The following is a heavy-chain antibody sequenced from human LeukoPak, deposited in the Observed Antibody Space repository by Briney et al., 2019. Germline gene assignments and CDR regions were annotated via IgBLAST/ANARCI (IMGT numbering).Heavy chain of an antibody. J-gene: IGHJ4*02. V-gene: IGHV4-59*01. CDR3: ARDQLAGARSGYDWEVTI. D-gene: IGHD5-12*01. CDR1: GGSISSYY. Sequence: SETLSLTCTVSGGSISSYYWCCIWQRPRKGLECVGHIYYSVIVNYNPSLKSRVTISVDTSKNQFSLKLSSVTAADTAVYYCARDQLAGARSGYDWEVTIWGQGTLVTVSS. CDR2: IYYSVIV.